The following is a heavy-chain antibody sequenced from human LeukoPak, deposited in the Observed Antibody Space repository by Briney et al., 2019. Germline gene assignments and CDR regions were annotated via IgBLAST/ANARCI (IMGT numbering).Heavy chain of an antibody. J-gene: IGHJ4*02. V-gene: IGHV1-69*04. CDR3: AREFHPGHTSGWYLH. D-gene: IGHD6-19*01. Sequence: ASVKVSCKASGGTFSSYAISWVRQAPGQGLEWMGRLIPILGIANYAQKFQGRVTITADKSTSTAYMELRSLRSDDTAVYYCAREFHPGHTSGWYLHWGQGTLVTVSS. CDR2: LIPILGIA. CDR1: GGTFSSYA.